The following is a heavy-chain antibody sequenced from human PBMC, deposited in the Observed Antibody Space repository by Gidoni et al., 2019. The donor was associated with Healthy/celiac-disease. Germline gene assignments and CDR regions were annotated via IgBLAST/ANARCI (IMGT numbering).Heavy chain of an antibody. V-gene: IGHV3-23*01. Sequence: EVQMLESGGGLVQPGGSLRLSCAASCFTFSSYAMSWVRQAPGKGLEWVSAISGSGGSTYYADSVKGRFTISRDNSKNTLYLQMNSLRAEDTAVYYCAKAYDFWSAIDYWGQGTLVTVSS. CDR1: CFTFSSYA. J-gene: IGHJ4*02. CDR2: ISGSGGST. CDR3: AKAYDFWSAIDY. D-gene: IGHD3-3*01.